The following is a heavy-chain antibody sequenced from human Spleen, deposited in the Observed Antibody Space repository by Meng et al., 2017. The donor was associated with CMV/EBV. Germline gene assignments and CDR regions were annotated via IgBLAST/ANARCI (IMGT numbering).Heavy chain of an antibody. J-gene: IGHJ4*02. Sequence: YRFTEYDIHWVRPAPGQRLEWMGWINPISGGTNYAQKFQAWVTMTRETSITTVYLEMSRLKTDDTAVYYCARRSYDSDGRYGGYYYDYWGQGTLVTVSS. CDR1: YRFTEYD. CDR3: ARRSYDSDGRYGGYYYDY. D-gene: IGHD3-22*01. V-gene: IGHV1-2*04. CDR2: INPISGGT.